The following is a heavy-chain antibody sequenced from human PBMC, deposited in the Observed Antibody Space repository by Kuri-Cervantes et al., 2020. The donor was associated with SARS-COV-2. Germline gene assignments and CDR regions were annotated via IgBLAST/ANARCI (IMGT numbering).Heavy chain of an antibody. CDR1: GYSFTTYW. CDR2: IYPGDSDI. CDR3: VGCYDSSGYPDY. D-gene: IGHD3-22*01. Sequence: KVSCKGSGYSFTTYWIAWVRQMPGKGLEWMGIIYPGDSDIRYSPSFQGQVTISADKSISTAYLQWSSLTASDTAMYYCVGCYDSSGYPDYWGQGTLVTVSS. V-gene: IGHV5-51*01. J-gene: IGHJ4*02.